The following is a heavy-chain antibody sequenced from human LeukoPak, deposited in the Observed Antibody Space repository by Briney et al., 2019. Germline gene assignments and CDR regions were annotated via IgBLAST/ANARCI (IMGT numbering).Heavy chain of an antibody. CDR3: AKSHYYDSSGYYYIDY. J-gene: IGHJ4*02. CDR1: GFTFSSYA. Sequence: GGSLRLSCAASGFTFSSYAMSWVRQAPGKGLEWVSAISGSGGSTYYADSVKGRSTISRDNSKNTLYLQMNSLRAEDTAVYYCAKSHYYDSSGYYYIDYWGQGTLVTVSS. CDR2: ISGSGGST. D-gene: IGHD3-22*01. V-gene: IGHV3-23*01.